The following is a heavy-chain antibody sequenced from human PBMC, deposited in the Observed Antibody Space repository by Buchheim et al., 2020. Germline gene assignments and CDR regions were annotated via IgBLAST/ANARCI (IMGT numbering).Heavy chain of an antibody. Sequence: QVQLVQSGAEVREPGASVKVSCKASGYTFTNYYIYWVRQAPGQGPEWMGVIYTSGGTTNYAPKFQGRVTMTRDTSTSTVYMDLSSLRSEDTAVYYCARGGSSTCYDREWDYWGQGTL. CDR3: ARGGSSTCYDREWDY. CDR1: GYTFTNYY. D-gene: IGHD3-3*01. J-gene: IGHJ4*02. CDR2: IYTSGGTT. V-gene: IGHV1-46*01.